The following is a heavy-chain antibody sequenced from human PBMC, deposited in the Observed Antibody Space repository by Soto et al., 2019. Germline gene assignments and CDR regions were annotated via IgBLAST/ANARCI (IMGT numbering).Heavy chain of an antibody. V-gene: IGHV4-59*01. CDR2: IYSSGST. J-gene: IGHJ4*02. Sequence: SETLSLTCTVSGGSISSYYWSWIRQPPGKGLEWIGYIYSSGSTHYNPSLKSRVTISVDTSKNQFSLKLNSVTAADTAVYYCARLPKYSYGRVHPLYYFDYWGQGTLVTVS. D-gene: IGHD5-18*01. CDR1: GGSISSYY. CDR3: ARLPKYSYGRVHPLYYFDY.